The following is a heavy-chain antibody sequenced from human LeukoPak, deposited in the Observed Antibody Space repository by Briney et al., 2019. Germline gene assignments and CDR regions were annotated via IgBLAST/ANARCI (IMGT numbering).Heavy chain of an antibody. Sequence: TGGSLRLSCAASGFTFSSDGMHWVSQALGKGLEWVAVISYDGSNKYYADSVKGRFTISRDNSKNTLYLQMNGLRAEDTAVYYCEGGALDYWGQGTLVTVTS. CDR2: ISYDGSNK. CDR3: EGGALDY. D-gene: IGHD3-16*01. V-gene: IGHV3-30*03. CDR1: GFTFSSDG. J-gene: IGHJ4*02.